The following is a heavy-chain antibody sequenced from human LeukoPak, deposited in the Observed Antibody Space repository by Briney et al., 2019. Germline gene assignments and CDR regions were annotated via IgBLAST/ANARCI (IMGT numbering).Heavy chain of an antibody. Sequence: GGSLRLSCAASGFTFSSYEMNWVRQAPGKGLEWVSYISSSGSTIYYADSVKGRFTISRDNAKNSLYLQMNSLRAEDTAVYYCAELGITMIGGVWGKGTTVTVST. J-gene: IGHJ6*04. CDR1: GFTFSSYE. D-gene: IGHD3-10*02. CDR2: ISSSGSTI. CDR3: AELGITMIGGV. V-gene: IGHV3-48*03.